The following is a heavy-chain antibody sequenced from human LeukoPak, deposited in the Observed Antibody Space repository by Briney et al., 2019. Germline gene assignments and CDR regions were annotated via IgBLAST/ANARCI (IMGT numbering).Heavy chain of an antibody. CDR3: AKASDIVVVPAATGSDY. V-gene: IGHV3-30*18. Sequence: GGSLRLSCAASGFNLSSYGMHLVSQDTDKGLEWGAVISYDGSNKYYADYVKGRFTISRDNSKNTLYLQMNSLRAEDTAVYYCAKASDIVVVPAATGSDYWGQGTLVTVSS. D-gene: IGHD2-2*01. CDR2: ISYDGSNK. CDR1: GFNLSSYG. J-gene: IGHJ4*02.